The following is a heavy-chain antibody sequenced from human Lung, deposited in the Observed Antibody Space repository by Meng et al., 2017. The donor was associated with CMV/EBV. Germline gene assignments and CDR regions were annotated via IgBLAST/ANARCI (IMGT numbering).Heavy chain of an antibody. CDR1: GFTFSSYS. CDR3: ARAHYDYVWGSSLYYCDY. Sequence: GGSLRLXCAASGFTFSSYSMNWVRQAPGKGLEWVSYISSSSSTIYYADSVKGRFTISRDNAKNSLYLQMNSLRAEDTAVYYCARAHYDYVWGSSLYYCDYWGQGTXVTVSS. V-gene: IGHV3-48*04. D-gene: IGHD3-16*01. J-gene: IGHJ4*02. CDR2: ISSSSSTI.